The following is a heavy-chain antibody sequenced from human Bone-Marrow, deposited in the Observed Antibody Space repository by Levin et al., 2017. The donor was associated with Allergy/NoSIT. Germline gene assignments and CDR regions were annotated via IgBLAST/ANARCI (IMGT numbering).Heavy chain of an antibody. CDR1: GYSFTSYW. Sequence: GESLKISCKGSGYSFTSYWIAWVRQMPGKGLEWMGIIYPDDSSNRYSPSFQGQVTMSADKSISTAYLQWSSLTASDTAVYYCARCPHKTGDAFYIWGQGTMVTVSS. CDR2: IYPDDSSN. D-gene: IGHD3-9*01. CDR3: ARCPHKTGDAFYI. V-gene: IGHV5-51*06. J-gene: IGHJ3*02.